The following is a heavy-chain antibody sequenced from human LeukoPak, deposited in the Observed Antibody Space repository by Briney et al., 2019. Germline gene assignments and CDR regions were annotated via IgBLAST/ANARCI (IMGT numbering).Heavy chain of an antibody. CDR1: GGSIRSYY. CDR2: IHYSGTT. J-gene: IGHJ4*02. V-gene: IGHV4-59*01. Sequence: SGTLSLTCTVSGGSIRSYYWSWVRHPPGKGLEWMGYIHYSGTTNYNPSLKSRVTMSVDTSKNQFSLKLSSVTAADTAVYYCATHYSTSGWHYFDYWGQGTLVTVSS. CDR3: ATHYSTSGWHYFDY. D-gene: IGHD6-19*01.